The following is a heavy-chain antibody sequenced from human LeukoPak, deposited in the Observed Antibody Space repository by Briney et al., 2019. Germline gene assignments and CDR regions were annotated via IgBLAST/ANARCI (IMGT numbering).Heavy chain of an antibody. Sequence: GRSLRLSCAASGFTFSSYGMHWVRQAPGKGLEWVAVISYDGSNKYYADSVKGRFTISRDNSKNTLYLQMNSLRAEDTAVYYCARGVTWIQLWPMGFDYWGQGTLVTVSS. CDR2: ISYDGSNK. CDR1: GFTFSSYG. CDR3: ARGVTWIQLWPMGFDY. V-gene: IGHV3-30*03. J-gene: IGHJ4*02. D-gene: IGHD5-18*01.